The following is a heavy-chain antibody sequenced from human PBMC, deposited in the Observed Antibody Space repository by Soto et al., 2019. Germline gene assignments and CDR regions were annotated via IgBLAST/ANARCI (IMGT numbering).Heavy chain of an antibody. J-gene: IGHJ4*02. D-gene: IGHD3-22*01. CDR3: ARSPYYYDSSGTRPGFDY. Sequence: GGSLRLSCAASGFTFSSYGMHWVRQAPGKGLEWVAVIWYDGSNKYYADSVKGRFTISRDNSKNTLYLQMSSLRAEDTAVYYCARSPYYYDSSGTRPGFDYWGQGTLVTVSS. V-gene: IGHV3-33*01. CDR2: IWYDGSNK. CDR1: GFTFSSYG.